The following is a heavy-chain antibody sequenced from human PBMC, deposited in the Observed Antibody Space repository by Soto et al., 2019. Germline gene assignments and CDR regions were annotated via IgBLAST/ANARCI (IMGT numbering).Heavy chain of an antibody. CDR2: VNHSGTT. J-gene: IGHJ4*02. CDR1: GGSFSGYY. CDR3: ARGIGYCSSINCYSSRRLRFDS. D-gene: IGHD2-2*01. V-gene: IGHV4-34*01. Sequence: QVQLQQWGAGLLKPSETLSLTCAVYGGSFSGYYWTWIRQSPEKGLEWIGEVNHSGTTYYNPSLRTRVTISVHTPKNLVSLKMSSVSAADTAVYYCARGIGYCSSINCYSSRRLRFDSWGQGTLVTVSS.